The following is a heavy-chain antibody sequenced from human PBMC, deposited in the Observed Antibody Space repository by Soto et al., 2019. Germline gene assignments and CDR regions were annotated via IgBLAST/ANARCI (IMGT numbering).Heavy chain of an antibody. CDR1: GFSMSNHA. D-gene: IGHD3-9*01. CDR3: AREPKPFMTGYYDL. J-gene: IGHJ4*02. CDR2: ISSTGSKT. Sequence: EARLLESGGCLVQPGGSLRLSCVVSGFSMSNHALTWVRQAPGKGLEWVSSISSTGSKTYYADSIKGRFTISRDNSKNTVFLQMNSLRPDDMAFYFCAREPKPFMTGYYDLWGQGTLVTVSS. V-gene: IGHV3-23*01.